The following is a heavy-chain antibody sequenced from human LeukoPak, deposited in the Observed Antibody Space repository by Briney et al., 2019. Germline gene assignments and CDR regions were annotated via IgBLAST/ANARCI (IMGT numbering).Heavy chain of an antibody. CDR3: ARGTVAGHFDY. D-gene: IGHD6-19*01. CDR2: INHSGST. V-gene: IGHV4-34*01. J-gene: IGHJ4*02. CDR1: GGSFSGYY. Sequence: SETLSLTCAVYGGSFSGYYWSWIRQSPGKGLEWIGEINHSGSTNYNPSLKSRVTISVDTSKNQFSLKLSSVTAADTAVYYCARGTVAGHFDYWGQGTLVTVSS.